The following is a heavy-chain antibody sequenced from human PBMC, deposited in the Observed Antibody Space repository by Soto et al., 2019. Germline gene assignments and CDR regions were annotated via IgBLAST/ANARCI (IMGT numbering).Heavy chain of an antibody. D-gene: IGHD3-10*01. J-gene: IGHJ4*02. CDR3: ARSLITMVPAAD. Sequence: QLQLQESGPGLVKPSETLSLTCTVSGGSISSSSYYWGWIRQPPGKGLEWIGSIYYSGSTYYNPSLKSRVTISVDTSKNQFSLKLSSVTAADTAVYYCARSLITMVPAADWGQGTLVTVSS. CDR1: GGSISSSSYY. V-gene: IGHV4-39*01. CDR2: IYYSGST.